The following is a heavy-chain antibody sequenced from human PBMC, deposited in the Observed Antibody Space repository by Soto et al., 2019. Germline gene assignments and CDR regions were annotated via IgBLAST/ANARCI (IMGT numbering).Heavy chain of an antibody. CDR3: ARDPQGSSWLMGYCYYGMDV. D-gene: IGHD6-13*01. CDR2: IYYSGST. J-gene: IGHJ6*02. V-gene: IGHV4-30-4*01. Sequence: SETLSLTCTVSGGSISSGDYYWSWIRQPPGKGLEWIGYIYYSGSTYYNPSLKSRVTISVDTSKNQFSLKLSSVTAADTAVYYCARDPQGSSWLMGYCYYGMDVWGQGTTVTVSS. CDR1: GGSISSGDYY.